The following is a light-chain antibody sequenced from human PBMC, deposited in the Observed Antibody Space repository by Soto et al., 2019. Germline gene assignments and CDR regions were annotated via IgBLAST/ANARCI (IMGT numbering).Light chain of an antibody. J-gene: IGLJ2*01. CDR2: DTS. V-gene: IGLV7-46*01. CDR1: TGAVTSGHY. CDR3: LLSYSGGYVE. Sequence: QAVVTQEPSLTVSPGGTVTLTCGSSTGAVTSGHYPYWFQQKPGQAPRTLIYDTSNVHSWTPARFSGSLLGDKAALTLSGAQTEDEADYYCLLSYSGGYVEFGGGTKVTVL.